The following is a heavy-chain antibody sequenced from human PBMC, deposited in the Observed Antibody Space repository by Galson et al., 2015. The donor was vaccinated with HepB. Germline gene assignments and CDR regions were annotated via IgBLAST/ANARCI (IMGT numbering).Heavy chain of an antibody. CDR1: GFTFSSYV. CDR3: ARDQSSGDSPSDAFDI. D-gene: IGHD4-17*01. V-gene: IGHV3-30*04. Sequence: SLRLSCAASGFTFSSYVIHLVRQAPGKGLEWVAVISYDGSNKYYADSVKGRFTISGDNSKNTLYLQMNSLRAEDTAVYYCARDQSSGDSPSDAFDIWGQGTMVTVSS. CDR2: ISYDGSNK. J-gene: IGHJ3*02.